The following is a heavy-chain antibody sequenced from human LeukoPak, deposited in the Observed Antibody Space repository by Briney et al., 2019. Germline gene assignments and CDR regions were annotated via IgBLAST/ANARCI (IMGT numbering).Heavy chain of an antibody. CDR3: ARHGTSGTNLNWFDP. CDR1: GGSISSFF. V-gene: IGHV4-59*01. Sequence: SETLSLTRTVSGGSISSFFWSWVRQPPGEGLGWSGYIYYSGSTNYNPSLKSRVTISVDTSKNQFSLKLSSVTAADTAVYYCARHGTSGTNLNWFDPWGQGTLVTVSS. D-gene: IGHD1-1*01. J-gene: IGHJ5*02. CDR2: IYYSGST.